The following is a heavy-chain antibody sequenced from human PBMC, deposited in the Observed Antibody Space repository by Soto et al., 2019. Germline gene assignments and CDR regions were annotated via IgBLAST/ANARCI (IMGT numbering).Heavy chain of an antibody. V-gene: IGHV3-53*01. CDR2: IYSGGYT. CDR1: GFTVSNNY. Sequence: EVQLVESGGGLIQPGGSLRLSCAVSGFTVSNNYMSWVRQAPGKGLEGVSVIYSGGYTAYGDSVKGRFTISRDNSKNTLYSPAKSRRAADPAVYYWAPRPGGGGYWGQGTLVTVSS. CDR3: APRPGGGGY. D-gene: IGHD3-10*01. J-gene: IGHJ4*02.